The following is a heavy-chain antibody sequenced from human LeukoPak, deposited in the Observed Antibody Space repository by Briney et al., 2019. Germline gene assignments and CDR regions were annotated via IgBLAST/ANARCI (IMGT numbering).Heavy chain of an antibody. J-gene: IGHJ4*02. CDR2: ISSSSSYI. D-gene: IGHD1-26*01. CDR1: GFTFSSYS. CDR3: ARTDSGSYYVHFDS. Sequence: GGSLGLSCAASGFTFSSYSMNWVRQAPGKGLEWVASISSSSSYIYYADSVKGRFTISRDNAKNTLYLHMNSMRAEDTAVYCCARTDSGSYYVHFDSWGQGTLVTVSS. V-gene: IGHV3-21*01.